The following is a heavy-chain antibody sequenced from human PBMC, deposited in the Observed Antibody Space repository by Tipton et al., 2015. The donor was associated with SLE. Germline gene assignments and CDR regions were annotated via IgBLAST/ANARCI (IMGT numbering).Heavy chain of an antibody. J-gene: IGHJ4*02. D-gene: IGHD1-26*01. V-gene: IGHV4-34*01. CDR1: GGSFSGYY. CDR3: ARVPRSGSYTQPD. Sequence: TLSLTCAVYGGSFSGYYWNWIRQPPGKGLEWIGEINHSGSTNYNPSLKSRVTISVDTSKNQFSLKLSSVTAADTAVYYCARVPRSGSYTQPDWGQGTLVTVSS. CDR2: INHSGST.